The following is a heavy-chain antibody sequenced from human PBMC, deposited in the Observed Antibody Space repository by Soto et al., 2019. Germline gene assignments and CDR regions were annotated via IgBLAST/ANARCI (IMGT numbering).Heavy chain of an antibody. Sequence: GGSLRLSCAASGFPFSSTDMSWVRQAPGKGLEWVSTILDTGTIVYYADSVKGRFTVSRDNSHNTLSVQMNNLRVDDTAIYYCVKNSGWFNTWGQGTLVTVSS. CDR1: GFPFSSTD. V-gene: IGHV3-23*01. D-gene: IGHD3-10*01. J-gene: IGHJ5*02. CDR2: ILDTGTIV. CDR3: VKNSGWFNT.